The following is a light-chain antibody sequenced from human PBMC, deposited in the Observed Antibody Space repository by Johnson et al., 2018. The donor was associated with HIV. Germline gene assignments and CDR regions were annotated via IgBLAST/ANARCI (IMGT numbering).Light chain of an antibody. V-gene: IGLV1-51*02. CDR3: ATWDSSLSAGGV. CDR2: EHT. Sequence: QSVLTQSPSASGTPGQRVTISCSGSSSNIGSNTVTWYQQLPGTAPKLLIYEHTKRPSGIPDRFSGSKSGPSATLGIPGLPTGDEADYYCATWDSSLSAGGVFGTGTKVTVL. CDR1: SSNIGSNT. J-gene: IGLJ1*01.